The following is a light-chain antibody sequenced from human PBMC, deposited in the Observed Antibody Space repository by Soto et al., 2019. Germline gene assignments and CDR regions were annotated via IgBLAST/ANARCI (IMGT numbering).Light chain of an antibody. CDR2: KAS. CDR1: QSIDTW. Sequence: DIQMTQSPSTLSAFVGDRVTSTCRTSQSIDTWLAWHQQKPGKAPKLLIYKASSLVIGVPSRFSGSGSGTEFTLTISSLQPDDAATYYCQQYNSYRAFGQGTKVEIK. CDR3: QQYNSYRA. V-gene: IGKV1-5*03. J-gene: IGKJ1*01.